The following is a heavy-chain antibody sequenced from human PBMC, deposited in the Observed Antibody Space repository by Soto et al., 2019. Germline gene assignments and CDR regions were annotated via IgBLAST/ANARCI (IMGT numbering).Heavy chain of an antibody. V-gene: IGHV1-69*02. D-gene: IGHD3-10*01. Sequence: GASVKVSCKASGGTFSSYSISWVRQAPGQGLEWMGRIIPILGIANYAQKFQGRVTITADKSTSTAYMELSSLRSEDTAVYYCARWYYGSEFDPWGQGTLVTVSS. CDR2: IIPILGIA. CDR1: GGTFSSYS. CDR3: ARWYYGSEFDP. J-gene: IGHJ5*02.